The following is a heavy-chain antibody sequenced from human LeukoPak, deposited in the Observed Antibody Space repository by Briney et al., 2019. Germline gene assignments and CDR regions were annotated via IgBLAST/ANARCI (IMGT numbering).Heavy chain of an antibody. Sequence: GGSLRLSCAASGFTFSRYWMHWVRQAPGKGLVWVSHINTDGSSTSYADSVKGRFTISRDNAKNTLYLQMNSLRAEDTAVYYCARGFSSDRYFDYWGQGTLVTVSS. J-gene: IGHJ4*02. CDR2: INTDGSST. V-gene: IGHV3-74*01. D-gene: IGHD6-25*01. CDR3: ARGFSSDRYFDY. CDR1: GFTFSRYW.